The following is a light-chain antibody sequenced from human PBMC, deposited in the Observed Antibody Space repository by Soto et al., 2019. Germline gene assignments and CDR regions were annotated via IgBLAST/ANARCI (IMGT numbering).Light chain of an antibody. CDR3: QQHYSAPRT. J-gene: IGKJ4*01. CDR2: WAS. V-gene: IGKV4-1*01. Sequence: DIVMTQSPDSLAVSLGERATINCKSSQSVLSSANNKNYLAWHQHKPGQPPKVLIYWASTRESGVPDRFSGSGSGTDFTLTISSLQAEDVAVYYCQQHYSAPRTFGGGTRVEIK. CDR1: QSVLSSANNKNY.